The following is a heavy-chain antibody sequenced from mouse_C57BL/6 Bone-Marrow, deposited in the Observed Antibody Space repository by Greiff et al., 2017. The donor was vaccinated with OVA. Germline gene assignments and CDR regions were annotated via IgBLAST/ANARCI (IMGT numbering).Heavy chain of an antibody. D-gene: IGHD4-1*01. V-gene: IGHV1-52*01. CDR2: IDPSDSET. CDR3: ARRGTGTGNGY. CDR1: GYTFTSYW. Sequence: QVQLQQPGAELVRPGSSVKLSCKASGYTFTSYWMHWVKQRPIQGLEWIGNIDPSDSETHYNQKFKDKATLTVDKSSSTAYMQLSSLTSEDSAVYYCARRGTGTGNGYWGQGTTLTVSS. J-gene: IGHJ2*01.